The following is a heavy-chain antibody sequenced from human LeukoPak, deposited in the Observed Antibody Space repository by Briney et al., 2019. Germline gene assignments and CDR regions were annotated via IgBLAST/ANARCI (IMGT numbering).Heavy chain of an antibody. D-gene: IGHD3-9*01. Sequence: PGGSLRLSCGASGFTLSDYWMSWVRQAPGKGLEWVANIKQDGSESYYVDSVKGRFTISRDNAKNSLYLQMNSLRVEDTAVYYCARGGSPRTGYYWYWGQGTLVTVSS. CDR2: IKQDGSES. J-gene: IGHJ4*02. CDR1: GFTLSDYW. CDR3: ARGGSPRTGYYWY. V-gene: IGHV3-7*01.